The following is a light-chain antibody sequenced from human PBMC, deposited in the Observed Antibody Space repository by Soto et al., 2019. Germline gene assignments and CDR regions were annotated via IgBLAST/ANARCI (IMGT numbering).Light chain of an antibody. Sequence: DIQMTQSPSSLSASVGDRVTIACRSSHDVSRNLNWLQQKRGEAPKLLIYDASNLERGVPSRFXGSGSGTXFXLXISXXXXEDVATYYCQQYSSMLSFGGGT. J-gene: IGKJ4*01. CDR3: QQYSSMLS. V-gene: IGKV1-33*01. CDR2: DAS. CDR1: HDVSRN.